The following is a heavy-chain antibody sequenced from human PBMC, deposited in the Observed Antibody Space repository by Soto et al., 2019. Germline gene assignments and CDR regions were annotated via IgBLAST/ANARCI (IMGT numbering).Heavy chain of an antibody. CDR3: ARAPDVFDI. Sequence: QVQLQESGPGLVKPSQTLSLTCTVSGASISSGYYYWSWVRQPPGKGLEWIGYIYHRGDTYYSPSLTSRVTLSVDTSQNQFSLNLRSVSAADTALYYCARAPDVFDIWGQGTMVTVSS. V-gene: IGHV4-30-4*01. CDR1: GASISSGYYY. CDR2: IYHRGDT. J-gene: IGHJ3*02.